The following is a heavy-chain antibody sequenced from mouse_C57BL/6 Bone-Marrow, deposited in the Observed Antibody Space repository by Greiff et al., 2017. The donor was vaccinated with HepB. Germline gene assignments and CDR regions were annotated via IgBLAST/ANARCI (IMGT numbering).Heavy chain of an antibody. D-gene: IGHD2-4*01. CDR2: IHPSDSDT. Sequence: QVQLKQPGAELVKPGASVKVSCKASGYTFTSYWMHWVKQRPGQGLEWIGRIHPSDSDTNYNQKFKGKATLTVDKSSSTAYMQLSSLTSEDSAVYYCAPIYYDYDAWFAYWGQGTLVTVSA. V-gene: IGHV1-74*01. J-gene: IGHJ3*01. CDR1: GYTFTSYW. CDR3: APIYYDYDAWFAY.